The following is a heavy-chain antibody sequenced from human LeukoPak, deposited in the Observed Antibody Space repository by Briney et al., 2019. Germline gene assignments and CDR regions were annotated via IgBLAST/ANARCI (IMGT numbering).Heavy chain of an antibody. CDR2: IIPIFGTA. Sequence: SVKVSCKASGGTFSSYAISWVRQAPGQGLEWMGGIIPIFGTANYAQKFQGRVTITADEATSTAYMELSSLRSEDTAVYYCARGGFGELLPNYFDYWGQGTLVTVSS. CDR3: ARGGFGELLPNYFDY. D-gene: IGHD3-10*01. CDR1: GGTFSSYA. J-gene: IGHJ4*02. V-gene: IGHV1-69*01.